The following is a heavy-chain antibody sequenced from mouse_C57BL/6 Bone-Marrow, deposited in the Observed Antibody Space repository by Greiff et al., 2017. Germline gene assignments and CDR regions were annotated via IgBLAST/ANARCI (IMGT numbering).Heavy chain of an antibody. CDR2: IHPNSGST. Sequence: QVQLQQPGAELVKPGASVKLSCKASGYTFTSYWMHWVKQRPGQGLEWIGMIHPNSGSTNYNEKFKSKATLTVDKSSSTAYMQLSSLTSEDSAVYYCARSDSNYVGWYFDVWGTGTTVTVSS. V-gene: IGHV1-64*01. CDR1: GYTFTSYW. CDR3: ARSDSNYVGWYFDV. J-gene: IGHJ1*03. D-gene: IGHD2-5*01.